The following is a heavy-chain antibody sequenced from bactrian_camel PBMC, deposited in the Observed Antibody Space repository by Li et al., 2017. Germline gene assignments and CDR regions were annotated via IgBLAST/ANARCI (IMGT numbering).Heavy chain of an antibody. D-gene: IGHD6*01. CDR2: IYPGDGDT. J-gene: IGHJ4*01. V-gene: IGHV3S7*01. CDR1: GFTFGAAST. CDR3: AKSPGSTWYEEYNN. Sequence: VQLVESGGGLVQPGGSLRLSCVGSGFTFGAASTMTWVRQAPGKGLEWVSSIYPGDGDTYSAGSMKGRFTISRDNTKNMLYLQMSSLKSEDTALYYCAKSPGSTWYEEYNNWGQGTQVTVS.